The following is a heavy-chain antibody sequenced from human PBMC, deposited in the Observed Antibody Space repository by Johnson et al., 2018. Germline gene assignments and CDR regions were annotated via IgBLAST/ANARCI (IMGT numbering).Heavy chain of an antibody. CDR2: IWYDGTNK. D-gene: IGHD3-16*01. V-gene: IGHV3-33*01. Sequence: QVQLVQSGGGVVQPGRSLRLSCAASRFTFNSYGMHWVRQAPGKGLEWVAVIWYDGTNKYYTDSEKGRFTISRDNSKNTLYLQMNSLRAEDTAVYYCARGFGNFYYVMDVWGQGTTVTVSS. CDR1: RFTFNSYG. CDR3: ARGFGNFYYVMDV. J-gene: IGHJ6*02.